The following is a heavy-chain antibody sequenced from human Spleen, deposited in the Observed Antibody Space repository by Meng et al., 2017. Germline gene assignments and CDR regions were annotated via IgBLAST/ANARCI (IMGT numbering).Heavy chain of an antibody. CDR2: IYHSGST. V-gene: IGHV4-4*02. Sequence: GSGPGPLNPSGTLSLTCAVSGGSISSSNWWSWVRQPPGKGLEWIGEIYHSGSTNYNPSLKSQVTISVDKSKNQFSLKLSSVTAADTAVYYCASSSWLYYFDYWGQGTLVTVSS. D-gene: IGHD6-13*01. CDR1: GGSISSSNW. J-gene: IGHJ4*02. CDR3: ASSSWLYYFDY.